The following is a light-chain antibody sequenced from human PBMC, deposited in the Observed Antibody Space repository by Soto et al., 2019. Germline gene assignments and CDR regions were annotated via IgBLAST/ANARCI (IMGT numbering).Light chain of an antibody. J-gene: IGKJ1*01. Sequence: EVVMTQSPSTLSVSPGEGATLSCRASQSVGRDLAWYQQKPGQAPRLLIYGASTRATGIPDRFSGSGSGTDFTLTISRLEPEDFAVYYCQQYGSSGTFGQGTKVDIK. CDR2: GAS. V-gene: IGKV3-20*01. CDR3: QQYGSSGT. CDR1: QSVGRD.